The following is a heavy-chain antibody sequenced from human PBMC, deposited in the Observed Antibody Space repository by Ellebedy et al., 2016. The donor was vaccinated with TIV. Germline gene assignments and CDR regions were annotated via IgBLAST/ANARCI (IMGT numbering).Heavy chain of an antibody. Sequence: GGSLRLSCAASGFSFRSYWMSWVRQAPGKGLEWVANIRQDGGDKYYVDSVKGRFTISRDNAKNSLYLQMSSLRAEDTAVYYCATDGSYGDYRSPTHAFEIWGQGTTVTVSS. CDR3: ATDGSYGDYRSPTHAFEI. CDR2: IRQDGGDK. J-gene: IGHJ3*02. CDR1: GFSFRSYW. V-gene: IGHV3-7*01. D-gene: IGHD4-17*01.